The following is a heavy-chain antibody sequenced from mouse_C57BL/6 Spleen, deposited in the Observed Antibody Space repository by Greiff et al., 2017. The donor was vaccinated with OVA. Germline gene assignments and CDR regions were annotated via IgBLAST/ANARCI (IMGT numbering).Heavy chain of an antibody. V-gene: IGHV1-80*01. J-gene: IGHJ2*01. CDR3: ARSSEGKSFDY. D-gene: IGHD6-1*01. Sequence: VQLVESGAELVKPGASVKICCKASGYAFSSYWMNWVKQRPGKGLEWIGQIYPGDGDTNYNGKFKGKATLTADKSSSTAYMQLSSLTSEDSAVYFCARSSEGKSFDYWGQGTTLTVSS. CDR1: GYAFSSYW. CDR2: IYPGDGDT.